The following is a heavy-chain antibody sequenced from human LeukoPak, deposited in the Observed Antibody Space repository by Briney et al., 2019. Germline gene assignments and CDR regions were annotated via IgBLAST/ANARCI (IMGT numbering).Heavy chain of an antibody. Sequence: PSETLSLTCTVSGGSISSSSYYWGWIRQPPGKGLEWIGSIYYSGSTYYNPSLKSRVTISVDTSKNQFSLKLSSVTAADTAVYYCARSSCSRFDYWGQGTLVTVSS. V-gene: IGHV4-39*07. J-gene: IGHJ4*02. D-gene: IGHD2-15*01. CDR3: ARSSCSRFDY. CDR1: GGSISSSSYY. CDR2: IYYSGST.